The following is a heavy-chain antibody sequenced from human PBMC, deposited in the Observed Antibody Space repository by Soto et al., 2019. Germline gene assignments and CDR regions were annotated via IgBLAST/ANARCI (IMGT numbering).Heavy chain of an antibody. CDR1: GGSISSYY. V-gene: IGHV4-59*01. D-gene: IGHD1-1*01. Sequence: SETLSLTCTVSGGSISSYYWSWIRQPPGKGLEWIGYIYYSGSTNYNPSLKSRVTISVATSKNQFSLKLNSVTAADTAVYYCARWGGSLDYWGEGTLVTVS. CDR2: IYYSGST. J-gene: IGHJ4*02. CDR3: ARWGGSLDY.